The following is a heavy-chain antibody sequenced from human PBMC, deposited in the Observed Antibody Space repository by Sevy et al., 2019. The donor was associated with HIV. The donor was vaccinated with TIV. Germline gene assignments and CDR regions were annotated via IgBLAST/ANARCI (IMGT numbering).Heavy chain of an antibody. D-gene: IGHD3-10*01. CDR1: GFTFSSYG. J-gene: IGHJ6*02. Sequence: GGSLRLSCTASGFTFSSYGIHWVRQAPGKGLEWVAVISYDGNNKYHADSMKGRFTISRDNSKNSLYLQMNSLRAEDTAVYYWAKGGYYGSGKSMDVWGQGTTVTVSS. CDR2: ISYDGNNK. V-gene: IGHV3-30*18. CDR3: AKGGYYGSGKSMDV.